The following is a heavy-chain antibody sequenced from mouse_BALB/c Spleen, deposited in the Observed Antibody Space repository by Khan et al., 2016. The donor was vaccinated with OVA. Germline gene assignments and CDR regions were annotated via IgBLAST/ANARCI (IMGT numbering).Heavy chain of an antibody. CDR2: VSTGGGYT. CDR1: GFTFSTYG. V-gene: IGHV5-6*01. J-gene: IGHJ3*01. CDR3: TRLAYYYDSEGFAY. Sequence: EVKLVESGGDLVKPGGSLKLSCAASGFTFSTYGMSWVRQTPDKRLEWVATVSTGGGYTYYPDSVKGRFTISRDNAKNTLYLQMSGLKSEDKAMFYCTRLAYYYDSEGFAYWGQGTLVTVSA. D-gene: IGHD1-1*01.